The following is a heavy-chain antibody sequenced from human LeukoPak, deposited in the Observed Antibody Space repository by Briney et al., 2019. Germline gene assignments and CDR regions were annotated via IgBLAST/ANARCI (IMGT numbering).Heavy chain of an antibody. CDR2: IYSGGST. Sequence: GGSLRLSCAASGFTVSSNYMSWVRQAPGKGLEWVSVIYSGGSTYYADSVKGRFTISRDNSKNTLYLQMNSLRAEDTAVYYCARGQYCSSSTCLTIGRYYYYYMDVWGKGTTVTVSS. CDR3: ARGQYCSSSTCLTIGRYYYYYMDV. D-gene: IGHD2-2*01. J-gene: IGHJ6*03. CDR1: GFTVSSNY. V-gene: IGHV3-53*01.